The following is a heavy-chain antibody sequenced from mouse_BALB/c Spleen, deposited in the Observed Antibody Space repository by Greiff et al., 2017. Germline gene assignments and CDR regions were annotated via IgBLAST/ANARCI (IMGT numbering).Heavy chain of an antibody. Sequence: VQGVESGAELVRPGTSVKVSCKASGYAFTNYLIEWVKQRPGQGLEWIGVIDPGSGGTNYNEKFKGKATLTADKSSSTAYMQLSSLTSDDSAVYYCARRGIYYGSSYAMDYWGQGTSVTVSS. CDR1: GYAFTNYL. J-gene: IGHJ4*01. CDR2: IDPGSGGT. V-gene: IGHV1-54*01. D-gene: IGHD1-1*01. CDR3: ARRGIYYGSSYAMDY.